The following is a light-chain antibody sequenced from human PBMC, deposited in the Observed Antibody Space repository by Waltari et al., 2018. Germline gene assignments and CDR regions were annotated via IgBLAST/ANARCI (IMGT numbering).Light chain of an antibody. CDR3: QQYYSTPPWT. J-gene: IGKJ1*01. V-gene: IGKV4-1*01. Sequence: DIVMTQSPDSLAVSLGARATINCKSSQSVLSSSNNKNYLAWYQQKPGQPPKLLIYGASTRESGVPDRFSGSGSGTDFTLTISSLQAEDVAVYYCQQYYSTPPWTFGQGTKVEIK. CDR1: QSVLSSSNNKNY. CDR2: GAS.